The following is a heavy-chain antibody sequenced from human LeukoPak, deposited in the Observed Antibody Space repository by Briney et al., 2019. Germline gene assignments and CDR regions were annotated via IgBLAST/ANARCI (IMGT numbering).Heavy chain of an antibody. Sequence: PSETLSLTCTVSGGSISSYYWSWIRQPAGKGLEWIGRIYTSGSTNYNPSLKSRVTMSVDTSKNQFSLKLSSVTAADTAVYYCARVIRLEMATTFDYWGQGTLVTVSS. CDR1: GGSISSYY. CDR2: IYTSGST. CDR3: ARVIRLEMATTFDY. D-gene: IGHD5-24*01. V-gene: IGHV4-4*07. J-gene: IGHJ4*02.